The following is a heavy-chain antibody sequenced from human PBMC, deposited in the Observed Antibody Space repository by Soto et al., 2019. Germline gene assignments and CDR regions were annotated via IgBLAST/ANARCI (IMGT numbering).Heavy chain of an antibody. CDR2: IIPILGIA. Sequence: QVQLVQSGAEVKKPGSSVKVSCKASGGTFSSYTISWVRQAPGQGLEWMGRIIPILGIANYAQKFHGRVTITADKSTSTAYMELSSLRSEDTAVYYCATADIVVVVAAQYYFDYWGQGTLVTVSS. CDR3: ATADIVVVVAAQYYFDY. J-gene: IGHJ4*02. CDR1: GGTFSSYT. V-gene: IGHV1-69*02. D-gene: IGHD2-15*01.